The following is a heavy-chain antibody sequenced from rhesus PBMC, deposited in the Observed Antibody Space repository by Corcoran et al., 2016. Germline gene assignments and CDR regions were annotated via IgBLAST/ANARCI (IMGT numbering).Heavy chain of an antibody. CDR1: GGSISDSYW. CDR3: ARGYCTGGGCYGLVHFDF. Sequence: QVQLQESGPGVVKPSETLSLTCAVSGGSISDSYWWGWIRKPPGKGLEGIGYVYGTHPATTYPPSLNSRFTISQDPSTTHFSLNLISVPAADTAVYYCARGYCTGGGCYGLVHFDFWCQGVLVTVSS. J-gene: IGHJ4*01. V-gene: IGHV4S10*01. D-gene: IGHD2-21*01. CDR2: VYGTHPAT.